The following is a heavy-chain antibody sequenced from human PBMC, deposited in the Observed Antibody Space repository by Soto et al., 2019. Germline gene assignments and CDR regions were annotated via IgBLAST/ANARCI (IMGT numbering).Heavy chain of an antibody. CDR1: GGTFSSYA. V-gene: IGHV1-69*12. CDR2: IIPIIGTA. D-gene: IGHD2-15*01. CDR3: ARVRHCSGGSCSYYYGMDV. Sequence: QVLLVQSGAEVRMPGSSVKVSCKASGGTFSSYAITWVRQAPGQGLELMGGIIPIIGTAEYAQKFQGRVTVSADESTTPAYIELSSLRSEDTAVYYCARVRHCSGGSCSYYYGMDVWGQGTTVTVSS. J-gene: IGHJ6*02.